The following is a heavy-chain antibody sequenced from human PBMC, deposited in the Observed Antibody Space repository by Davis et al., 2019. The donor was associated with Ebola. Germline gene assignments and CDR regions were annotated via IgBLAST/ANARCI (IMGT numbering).Heavy chain of an antibody. Sequence: SVKVSCKASGGTFSSYAISWVRQAPGQGLEWMGGIIPIFGTANYAQKFQGRVTITADKSTSTAYMELSSLRSEDTAVYYCARPTDYYGSGSYLYYYYYGMDVWGQGTTVIVS. D-gene: IGHD3-10*01. V-gene: IGHV1-69*06. J-gene: IGHJ6*02. CDR3: ARPTDYYGSGSYLYYYYYGMDV. CDR2: IIPIFGTA. CDR1: GGTFSSYA.